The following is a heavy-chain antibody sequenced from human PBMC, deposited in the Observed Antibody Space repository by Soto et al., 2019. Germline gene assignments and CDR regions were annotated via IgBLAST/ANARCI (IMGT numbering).Heavy chain of an antibody. Sequence: GGSLRLSCAASGFTFSDYYMSWIRQAPGKGLEWVSYISSSSSYTNYADSVKGRFTISRGNAKNSLYLQMNSLRAEDTAVYYCARYCSGGSCQTDWFDPWGQGTLVTVSS. D-gene: IGHD2-15*01. V-gene: IGHV3-11*06. CDR3: ARYCSGGSCQTDWFDP. CDR2: ISSSSSYT. CDR1: GFTFSDYY. J-gene: IGHJ5*02.